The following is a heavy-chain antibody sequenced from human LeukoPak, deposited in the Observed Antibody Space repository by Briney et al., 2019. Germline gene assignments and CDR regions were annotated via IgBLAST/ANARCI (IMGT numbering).Heavy chain of an antibody. J-gene: IGHJ4*02. CDR2: IIPIFGTA. Sequence: GASVKVSCKASGGTFSSYTIGWVRQAPGQGLEWMGGIIPIFGTANYAQRFPGRVTITADESTSTAYMELSSLRSEDTAVYYCARAPLGYCSSTTCYAGIRQYFDYWGQGTLVTVSS. CDR1: GGTFSSYT. V-gene: IGHV1-69*13. D-gene: IGHD2-2*01. CDR3: ARAPLGYCSSTTCYAGIRQYFDY.